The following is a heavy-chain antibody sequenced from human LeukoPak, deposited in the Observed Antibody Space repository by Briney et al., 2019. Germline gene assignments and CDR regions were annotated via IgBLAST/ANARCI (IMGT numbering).Heavy chain of an antibody. Sequence: SETLSLTCTVSGGSISSYYWSWIRQPPGKGLEWIGYIYYSGSTNYNPSLKSRVTISVDTSKNQFSLKLSSVTAADTAVYYCARHGSWSYPKGWFDPWGQGTLVTVSS. CDR3: ARHGSWSYPKGWFDP. V-gene: IGHV4-59*08. CDR2: IYYSGST. CDR1: GGSISSYY. J-gene: IGHJ5*02. D-gene: IGHD1-26*01.